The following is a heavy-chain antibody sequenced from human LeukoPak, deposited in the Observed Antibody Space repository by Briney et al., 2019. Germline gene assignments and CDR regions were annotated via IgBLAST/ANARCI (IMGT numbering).Heavy chain of an antibody. J-gene: IGHJ3*02. Sequence: SETLSLTCTVSGGSVRNYYWSWIRQSAARGLEWIGRIYSGGDTYHNPSPAGRVTLSVDTSKNQFSLTLTSVTAADTAVYFCARDAAPQGITMFWTIWGHGTMVSVSS. D-gene: IGHD3-10*02. CDR1: GGSVRNYY. CDR2: IYSGGDT. V-gene: IGHV4-4*07. CDR3: ARDAAPQGITMFWTI.